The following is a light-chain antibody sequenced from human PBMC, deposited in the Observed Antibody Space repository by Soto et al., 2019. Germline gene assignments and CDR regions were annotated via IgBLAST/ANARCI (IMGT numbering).Light chain of an antibody. J-gene: IGKJ2*01. Sequence: IQMTQSPSSLSASVGARVPITGRESKPINKNLNWYQQKPGQAPNLLIYSASDFQSGVPSRFSGSGSGTEFTLTISGLQPEDFATYYCQQSFRTPYTFGQGTDLEI. CDR3: QQSFRTPYT. V-gene: IGKV1-39*01. CDR1: KPINKN. CDR2: SAS.